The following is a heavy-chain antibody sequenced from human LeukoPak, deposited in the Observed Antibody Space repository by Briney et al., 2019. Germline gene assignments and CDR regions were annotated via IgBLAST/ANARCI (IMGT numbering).Heavy chain of an antibody. CDR2: IKHDGSEK. V-gene: IGHV3-7*05. Sequence: GGSLRLSCAASGFTFSSHWMSCVRQAPGKGLEWVANIKHDGSEKYYVGSVKGRFTISRDNAKNSLYLQMNSLRAEDTAVYYCALYNWNSKRDLDYWGQGTLVTVSS. CDR3: ALYNWNSKRDLDY. CDR1: GFTFSSHW. J-gene: IGHJ4*02. D-gene: IGHD1-7*01.